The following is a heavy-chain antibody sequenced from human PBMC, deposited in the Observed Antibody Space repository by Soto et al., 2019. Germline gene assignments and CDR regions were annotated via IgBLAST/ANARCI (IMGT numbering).Heavy chain of an antibody. CDR2: IWYDGSDK. J-gene: IGHJ4*02. CDR3: ARDVGSSGDYIFDY. V-gene: IGHV3-33*01. D-gene: IGHD4-17*01. CDR1: GFTFSNYG. Sequence: QVQLVESGGGVVQPGRSLRLSCAASGFTFSNYGMHWVRQAPGKGLEWVAVIWYDGSDKYYADSVKGRFTISGDDSKNTLYLQMNSLRVEDTAVYYCARDVGSSGDYIFDYWGQGTLVTVSS.